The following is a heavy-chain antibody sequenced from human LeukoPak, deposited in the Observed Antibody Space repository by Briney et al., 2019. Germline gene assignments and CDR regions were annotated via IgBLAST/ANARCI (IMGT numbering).Heavy chain of an antibody. Sequence: SETLSLTCTVSGGSISSSSYYWGWIRPPPGKGLEWIGSIYYSGSTYYNPSLKSRVTISVDTSKNQFSLKLSSVTAADTAVYYCARHSGYCSGGSCYPNWFDPWGQGTLVTVSS. CDR2: IYYSGST. D-gene: IGHD2-15*01. V-gene: IGHV4-39*01. J-gene: IGHJ5*02. CDR1: GGSISSSSYY. CDR3: ARHSGYCSGGSCYPNWFDP.